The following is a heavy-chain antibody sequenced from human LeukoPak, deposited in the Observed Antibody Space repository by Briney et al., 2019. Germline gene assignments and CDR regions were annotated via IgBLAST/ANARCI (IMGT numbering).Heavy chain of an antibody. CDR3: AKDLGDRNWYFDS. J-gene: IGHJ4*02. V-gene: IGHV4-39*07. Sequence: SETLSLTCTVSGGSISVTGYYWGWIRQPPGKGLEWIGSVYYNGNVYDNPSLKSRVTISIDMSKKQFSLSLSSVTAADTAVYYCAKDLGDRNWYFDSWGQGTLVTVSS. CDR2: VYYNGNV. D-gene: IGHD1-1*01. CDR1: GGSISVTGYY.